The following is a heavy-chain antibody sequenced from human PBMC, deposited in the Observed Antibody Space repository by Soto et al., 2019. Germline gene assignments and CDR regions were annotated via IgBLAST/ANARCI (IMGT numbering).Heavy chain of an antibody. V-gene: IGHV3-30-3*01. CDR2: ISYDGSNK. CDR3: ARDGRGYYDSSGYYNWFDP. D-gene: IGHD3-22*01. J-gene: IGHJ5*02. Sequence: GGSLRLSCAASGFTFSSYAMHWVRQAPGKGLEWVAVISYDGSNKYHADSVKGRFTISRDNSKNTLYLQMNSLRAEDTAVYYCARDGRGYYDSSGYYNWFDPWGQGTLVTVSS. CDR1: GFTFSSYA.